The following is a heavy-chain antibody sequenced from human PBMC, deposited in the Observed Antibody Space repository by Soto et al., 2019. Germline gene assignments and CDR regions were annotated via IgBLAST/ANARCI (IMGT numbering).Heavy chain of an antibody. D-gene: IGHD4-17*01. J-gene: IGHJ4*02. V-gene: IGHV4-34*01. CDR1: GGSFSGYY. Sequence: QVQLQQWGAGLLKPSETLSLTCAVYGGSFSGYYWSWIRPPPGKGLEWIGEINHSGSTNYNPSLKSRVTISVDTSKNQFSLKLSSVTAADTAVYYCARDHYGDYFLFWGQGTLVTVSS. CDR2: INHSGST. CDR3: ARDHYGDYFLF.